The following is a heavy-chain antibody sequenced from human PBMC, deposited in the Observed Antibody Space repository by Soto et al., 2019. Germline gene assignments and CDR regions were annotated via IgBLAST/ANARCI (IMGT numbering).Heavy chain of an antibody. V-gene: IGHV3-33*01. CDR2: IRNDGSDK. Sequence: HPGGSLRLSCAASGFIFSPYGIHWVRQTPGKGLEWVALIRNDGSDKYYAESVTGRFTISRDNSKNTVYLQMNSLRAEDTALYFCERAHRMAPFDIWGQGTMVTVSS. CDR3: ERAHRMAPFDI. CDR1: GFIFSPYG. J-gene: IGHJ3*02.